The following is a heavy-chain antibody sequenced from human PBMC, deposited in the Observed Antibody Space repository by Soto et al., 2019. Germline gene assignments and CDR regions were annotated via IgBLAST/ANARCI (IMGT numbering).Heavy chain of an antibody. D-gene: IGHD3-3*01. Sequence: GGSLRLSCAASGFTFSSYAMSWVRQAPGKGLEWVSAISGSGGSTYYADSVKGRFTISRDNSKNTLYLQMNSLRAEDTAVYYCAKDRAIFGVVIIDYYFDYWGQGTLVTVSS. CDR2: ISGSGGST. CDR1: GFTFSSYA. J-gene: IGHJ4*02. V-gene: IGHV3-23*01. CDR3: AKDRAIFGVVIIDYYFDY.